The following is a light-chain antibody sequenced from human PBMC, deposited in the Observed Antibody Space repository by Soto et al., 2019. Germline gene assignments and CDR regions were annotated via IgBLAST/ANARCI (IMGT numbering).Light chain of an antibody. J-gene: IGKJ1*01. CDR2: AAS. Sequence: DIQMTQSPSTLSGSVGDRVTITCRASQGISSYLAWYQQKPGKAPKLLIYAASTLQSGVPSRLSGSGSGTEFTLTISSLSPDDFATYYCQHYNSYGTFGQGTKVDIK. CDR3: QHYNSYGT. V-gene: IGKV1-9*01. CDR1: QGISSY.